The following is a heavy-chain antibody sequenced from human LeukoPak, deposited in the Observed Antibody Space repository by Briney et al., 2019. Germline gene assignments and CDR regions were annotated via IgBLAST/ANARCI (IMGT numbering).Heavy chain of an antibody. CDR1: GGTFSSYA. V-gene: IGHV1-69*13. J-gene: IGHJ4*02. Sequence: ASVKVSCKASGGTFSSYAISWVRQAPGQGLEWMGGIIPIFGTATYAQKFQGRVTITADESTSTAYMELSSLRSEDTAVYYCARDRGYYYDSSGYQPFGYWGQGTLVTVSS. D-gene: IGHD3-22*01. CDR3: ARDRGYYYDSSGYQPFGY. CDR2: IIPIFGTA.